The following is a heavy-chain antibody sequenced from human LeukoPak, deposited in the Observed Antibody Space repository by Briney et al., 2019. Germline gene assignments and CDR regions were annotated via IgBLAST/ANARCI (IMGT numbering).Heavy chain of an antibody. CDR1: GYTFTTYY. J-gene: IGHJ4*02. CDR2: INPSGDST. D-gene: IGHD6-6*01. V-gene: IGHV1-46*01. CDR3: ARVLEYSSSSALDY. Sequence: ASVTVSFTASGYTFTTYYMHWVRQAPGQGLEWMGIINPSGDSTDYAQKFQGRVTMTRDMSTSTVYMELSSLRSEDTAVYYCARVLEYSSSSALDYWGQGTLVTVSS.